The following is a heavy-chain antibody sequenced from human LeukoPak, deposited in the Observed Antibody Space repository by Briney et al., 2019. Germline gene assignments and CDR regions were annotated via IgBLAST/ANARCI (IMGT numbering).Heavy chain of an antibody. CDR2: ISSSSSYI. CDR3: AREDIVVVPAAMPHTHMDV. D-gene: IGHD2-2*01. V-gene: IGHV3-21*01. J-gene: IGHJ6*03. CDR1: GFTFSSYS. Sequence: GGSLRLSCAASGFTFSSYSMNWVRQAPGKGLEWASSISSSSSYIYYADSVKGRFTISRDNAKNSLYLQMNSLRAEDTAVYYCAREDIVVVPAAMPHTHMDVWGKGTTVTVSS.